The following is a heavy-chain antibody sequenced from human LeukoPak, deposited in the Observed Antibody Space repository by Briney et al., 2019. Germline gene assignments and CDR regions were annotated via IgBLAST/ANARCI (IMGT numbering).Heavy chain of an antibody. CDR3: ARGRDYYDSSGYYV. CDR2: IYYSGST. Sequence: PSQTLSLTCTASGGSISSYYWSWIRQPPGKGLEWIGYIYYSGSTNYNPSLKSRVTISVDTSKNQFSLKLSSVTAADTAVYYCARGRDYYDSSGYYVWGQGTLVTVSS. V-gene: IGHV4-59*01. CDR1: GGSISSYY. J-gene: IGHJ4*02. D-gene: IGHD3-22*01.